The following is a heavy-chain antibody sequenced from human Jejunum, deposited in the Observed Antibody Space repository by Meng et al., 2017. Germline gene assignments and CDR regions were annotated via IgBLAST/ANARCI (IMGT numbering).Heavy chain of an antibody. CDR2: ISSTSLYI. V-gene: IGHV3-21*01. CDR1: GFTFSTYS. CDR3: TGSGTYWGHDWYFDL. J-gene: IGHJ2*01. Sequence: GGSLRLSCAASGFTFSTYSMIWVRQAPGKGLEWVSSISSTSLYIYYADSVRGRFTISRDNAENSLYLQMNSLRAEDTAVYYCTGSGTYWGHDWYFDLWGRGTLVTVS. D-gene: IGHD1-26*01.